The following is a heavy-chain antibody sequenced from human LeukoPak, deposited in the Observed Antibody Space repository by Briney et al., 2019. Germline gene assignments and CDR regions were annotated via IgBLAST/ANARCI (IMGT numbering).Heavy chain of an antibody. CDR1: GFTFSSYS. CDR2: ISSSSSYI. Sequence: GGSLRLSCAASGFTFSSYSMNWVRQAPGKGLEWVLSISSSSSYIYYADSVKGRFTISRDNAKNSLYLQMNSLRAEDTAVYYCAREVVGGYSYGYDAFDIWGQGTMVTVSS. V-gene: IGHV3-21*01. CDR3: AREVVGGYSYGYDAFDI. D-gene: IGHD5-18*01. J-gene: IGHJ3*02.